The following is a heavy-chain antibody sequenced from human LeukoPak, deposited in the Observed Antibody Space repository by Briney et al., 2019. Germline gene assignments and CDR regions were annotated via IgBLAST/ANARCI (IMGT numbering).Heavy chain of an antibody. CDR3: AKQPYNYYYLDV. D-gene: IGHD2-21*01. V-gene: IGHV3-11*01. J-gene: IGHJ6*03. Sequence: GGSLRLSCAASGFTFSDYYVSWIRQAPGKGLEWASYISDSGYTMYYADSVRGGFTISRDNSNYMLFLHMNNLRAEDTAIYYCAKQPYNYYYLDVWGKGTTVTVSS. CDR2: ISDSGYTM. CDR1: GFTFSDYY.